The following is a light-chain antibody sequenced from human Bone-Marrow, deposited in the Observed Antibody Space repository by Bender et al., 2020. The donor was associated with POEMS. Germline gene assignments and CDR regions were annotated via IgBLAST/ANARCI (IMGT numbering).Light chain of an antibody. CDR3: CSYAGSSSFVV. V-gene: IGLV2-23*03. CDR1: SSDVGSYNL. CDR2: EGS. Sequence: QSALTQPASVSGSPGQSITISCIGTSSDVGSYNLVSWYQQHPDRAPKLIIYEGSKRPSGISNRFSGSKSGNTASLTISGLQAEDEADYYCCSYAGSSSFVVFGGGTKVTVL. J-gene: IGLJ2*01.